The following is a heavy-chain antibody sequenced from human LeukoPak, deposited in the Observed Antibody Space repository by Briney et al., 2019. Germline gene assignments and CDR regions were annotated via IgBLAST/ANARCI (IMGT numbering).Heavy chain of an antibody. Sequence: GESLKISCKGSGYSFTSYCIGWVRQMPAKGLEWMGIIYPGDSDTRYSPSFQGQVTISADKSNSTAYLQWSSLKASDTAMCYCARRGYYASDAFDIWGQGTMVTVSS. CDR1: GYSFTSYC. CDR3: ARRGYYASDAFDI. J-gene: IGHJ3*02. CDR2: IYPGDSDT. V-gene: IGHV5-51*01. D-gene: IGHD3-10*01.